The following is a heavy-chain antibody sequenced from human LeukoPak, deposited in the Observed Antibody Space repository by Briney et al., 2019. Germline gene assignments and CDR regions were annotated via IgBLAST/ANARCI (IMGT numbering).Heavy chain of an antibody. CDR3: ASQSTPLSGLDV. D-gene: IGHD2-15*01. V-gene: IGHV1-69*04. J-gene: IGHJ6*02. Sequence: GASVKVSCKASGGTFSNYAFSWVRQAPGQGLEWVGRLIPLFGITNYAQKFEDRVTITADKSTSTAYMELSSLRSEDTAVYFCASQSTPLSGLDVWGQGTTVAVSS. CDR2: LIPLFGIT. CDR1: GGTFSNYA.